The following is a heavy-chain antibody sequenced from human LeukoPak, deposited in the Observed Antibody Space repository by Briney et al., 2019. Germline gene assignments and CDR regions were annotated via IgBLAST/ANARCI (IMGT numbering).Heavy chain of an antibody. D-gene: IGHD3-10*01. CDR2: IYYSGST. CDR1: GGSISSYY. V-gene: IGHV4-59*01. CDR3: AISPPVRGVIITNFDY. Sequence: SETLSLTCTVSGGSISSYYWSWIRQPPGKGLEWIGYIYYSGSTNYNPSLKSRVTISVDTSKNQFSLKLGSVTAADTAVYYCAISPPVRGVIITNFDYWGQGTLVTVSS. J-gene: IGHJ4*02.